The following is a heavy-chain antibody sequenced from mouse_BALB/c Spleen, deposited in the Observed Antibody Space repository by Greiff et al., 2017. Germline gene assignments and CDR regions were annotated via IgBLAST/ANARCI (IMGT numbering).Heavy chain of an antibody. CDR1: GFSLTGYG. D-gene: IGHD1-1*01. V-gene: IGHV2-6-7*01. Sequence: VMLVESGPGLVAPSQSLSITCTVSGFSLTGYGVNWVRQPPGKGLEWLGMIWGDGSTDYNSALKSRLSISKDNSKSQVFLKMNSLQTDDTARYYCARDRYYYGSSYAYAMDYWGQGTSVTVSS. J-gene: IGHJ4*01. CDR3: ARDRYYYGSSYAYAMDY. CDR2: IWGDGST.